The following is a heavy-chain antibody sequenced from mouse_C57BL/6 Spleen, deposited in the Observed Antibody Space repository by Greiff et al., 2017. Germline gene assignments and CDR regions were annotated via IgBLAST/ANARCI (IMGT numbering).Heavy chain of an antibody. V-gene: IGHV5-17*01. CDR2: ISSGSSTI. Sequence: EVKLVESGGGLVKPGGSLKLSCAASGFTFSDYGMHWVRQAPEKGLEWVAYISSGSSTIYYADTVKGRFTISRDNAKNTLFLQMTSLRSEDTAMYYCARTTVVGGYFDYWGQGTTLTVSS. J-gene: IGHJ2*01. CDR1: GFTFSDYG. CDR3: ARTTVVGGYFDY. D-gene: IGHD1-1*01.